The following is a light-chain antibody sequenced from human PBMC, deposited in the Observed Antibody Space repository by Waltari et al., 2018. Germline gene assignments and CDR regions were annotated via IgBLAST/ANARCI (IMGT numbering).Light chain of an antibody. V-gene: IGLV3-21*02. Sequence: SYVLTQAPSVSVAPGQTARIPCRGRDIGYKSGPWYQQKPGQAPVVVVYDDGDRPSRIPERFSGSNSANTATLTISRVEAGDEADYYCQVWDTSSDHMVFGGGTKLTVL. CDR1: DIGYKS. CDR2: DDG. CDR3: QVWDTSSDHMV. J-gene: IGLJ3*02.